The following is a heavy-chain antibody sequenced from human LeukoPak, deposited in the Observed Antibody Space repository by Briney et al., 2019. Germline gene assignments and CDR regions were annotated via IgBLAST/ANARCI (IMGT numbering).Heavy chain of an antibody. CDR1: GFTFTNYA. D-gene: IGHD4-17*01. V-gene: IGHV3-23*01. CDR2: ISVSGGST. J-gene: IGHJ4*02. CDR3: ARDTYGDGFDY. Sequence: PGGSLRLSCAASGFTFTNYAVTWVRQAPGKGLEWVSGISVSGGSTYYADSVKGRFTISRDTSKNTLYLQMNSLRAEDTAVYYCARDTYGDGFDYWGQRTLVTVSS.